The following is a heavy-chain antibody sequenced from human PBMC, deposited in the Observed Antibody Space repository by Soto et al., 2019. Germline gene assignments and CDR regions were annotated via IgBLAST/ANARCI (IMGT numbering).Heavy chain of an antibody. V-gene: IGHV3-30-3*01. CDR2: ISYDGSNK. D-gene: IGHD4-17*01. J-gene: IGHJ4*02. CDR1: GFTFSTYA. Sequence: LRLSCAASGFTFSTYAMHWVRQAPGKGLEWVAVISYDGSNKYYADSVKGRFTISRDNSKNTLYLQMNSLRAEDTAVYYCARDRVYGANRAIDYWGQGTLVTVSS. CDR3: ARDRVYGANRAIDY.